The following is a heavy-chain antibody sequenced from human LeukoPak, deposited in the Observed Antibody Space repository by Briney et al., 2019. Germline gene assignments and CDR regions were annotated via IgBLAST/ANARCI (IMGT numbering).Heavy chain of an antibody. J-gene: IGHJ3*02. CDR3: AKGRRQQPNDAFDI. CDR1: GFTFDDYA. CDR2: ISWNSGSI. D-gene: IGHD1-1*01. Sequence: GRSLRLSCAASGFTFDDYAMHWVRQAPGEGLEWVSGISWNSGSIGYADSVKGRFTISRDNAKNSLYLQMNSLRAEDTALYYCAKGRRQQPNDAFDIWGQGTMVTVSS. V-gene: IGHV3-9*01.